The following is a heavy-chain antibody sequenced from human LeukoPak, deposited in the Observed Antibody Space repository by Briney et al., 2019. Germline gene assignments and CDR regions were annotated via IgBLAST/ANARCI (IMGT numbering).Heavy chain of an antibody. CDR1: GYTFTHYG. J-gene: IGHJ4*02. CDR3: ARDWRGLLIHRRGFDY. V-gene: IGHV3-30*03. D-gene: IGHD3-3*01. CDR2: ISYDGNNK. Sequence: GGSLRLSCVISGYTFTHYGFHWVRQAPGKALEWVAFISYDGNNKYEDSVKGRFTISRDNAQNSLFLQMNSLRAEDTAVYYCARDWRGLLIHRRGFDYWGQGTLVTVSS.